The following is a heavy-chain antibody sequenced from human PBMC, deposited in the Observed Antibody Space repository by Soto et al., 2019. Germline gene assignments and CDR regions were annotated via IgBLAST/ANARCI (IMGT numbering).Heavy chain of an antibody. CDR3: VSRGDYGRRGD. V-gene: IGHV3-73*01. D-gene: IGHD3-16*01. J-gene: IGHJ1*01. Sequence: EVQLVESGGGLVQPGGSLRISCAASGGTLSGSAMHWVRQAPGKGLEWVGRIRSKASNYATAYAVSVKGRFTVSRDDSKNMAYLQMSSLKTEDTALYYCVSRGDYGRRGDWGQGTLVTVSS. CDR1: GGTLSGSA. CDR2: IRSKASNYAT.